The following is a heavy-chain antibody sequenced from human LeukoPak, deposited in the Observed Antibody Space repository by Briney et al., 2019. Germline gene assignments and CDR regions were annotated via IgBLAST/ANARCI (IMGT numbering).Heavy chain of an antibody. Sequence: GGSLRLSCAASGFTFSSYAMSWVRQAPGKGLEWVSAISGSGGSTYYADSVKGRFTISRDNSKNTLYLQMNSLRAEDTAVYYCARVPRNDYVWGSYNYFDYWGQGTLVTVSS. J-gene: IGHJ4*02. CDR1: GFTFSSYA. CDR3: ARVPRNDYVWGSYNYFDY. CDR2: ISGSGGST. D-gene: IGHD3-16*01. V-gene: IGHV3-23*01.